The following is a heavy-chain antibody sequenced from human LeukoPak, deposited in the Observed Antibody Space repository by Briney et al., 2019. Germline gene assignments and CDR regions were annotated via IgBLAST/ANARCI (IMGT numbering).Heavy chain of an antibody. D-gene: IGHD1-26*01. CDR1: GYSFNSGYY. CDR2: IHHSGST. J-gene: IGHJ4*02. Sequence: SETLSLTCTVSGYSFNSGYYWGWIRQAPGKGLEWIGNIHHSGSTYYNPSLKSRVTISVDSSKNEFSLKLNSVTAADTAVYYCAKQRGATPYYFDYWGQGTLVTVSP. V-gene: IGHV4-38-2*02. CDR3: AKQRGATPYYFDY.